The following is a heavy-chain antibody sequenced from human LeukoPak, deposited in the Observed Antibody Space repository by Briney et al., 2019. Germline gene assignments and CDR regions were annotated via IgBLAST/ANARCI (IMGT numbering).Heavy chain of an antibody. V-gene: IGHV1-69*13. CDR2: IIPIFGTA. D-gene: IGHD4-23*01. CDR1: GGTFSSYA. CDR3: ARGITVVSGDWFDP. J-gene: IGHJ5*02. Sequence: GASVKVSCKASGGTFSSYAISWVRQAPGQGLEWMGGIIPIFGTANYAQKFQGRVTITADESTSTAYMELSSLRSEDTAVYYCARGITVVSGDWFDPWGQGTLVTVSS.